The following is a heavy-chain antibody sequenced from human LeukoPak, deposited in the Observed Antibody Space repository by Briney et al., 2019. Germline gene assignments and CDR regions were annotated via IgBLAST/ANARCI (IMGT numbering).Heavy chain of an antibody. J-gene: IGHJ4*02. CDR3: AREPRITIFGVPDY. CDR1: GYTFTGYY. Sequence: ASVTVSCKASGYTFTGYYMHWVRQAPGQGLEWMGWINPNSGGTNYAQKFQGRVTMTRDTSISTAYMELSRLRSDDTAVYYCAREPRITIFGVPDYWGQGTLVTVSS. CDR2: INPNSGGT. V-gene: IGHV1-2*02. D-gene: IGHD3-3*01.